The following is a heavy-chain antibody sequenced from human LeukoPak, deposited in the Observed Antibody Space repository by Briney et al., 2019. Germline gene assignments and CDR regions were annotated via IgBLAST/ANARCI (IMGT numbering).Heavy chain of an antibody. V-gene: IGHV4-4*07. J-gene: IGHJ5*02. CDR1: GGSMRCYY. Sequence: WDTLSHLRTVSGGSMRCYYWRWIGQPAGKGLEGIGRIYPSESTHYTPPLKSRVTMSVDTSRNQFALCLSSVTAADTAVYYCAREESGSIFRRFYPWGQGTQVTVS. D-gene: IGHD3-3*01. CDR2: IYPSEST. CDR3: AREESGSIFRRFYP.